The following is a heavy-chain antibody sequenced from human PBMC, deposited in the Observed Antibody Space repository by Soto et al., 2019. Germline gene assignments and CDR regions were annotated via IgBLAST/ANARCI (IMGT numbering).Heavy chain of an antibody. CDR1: GDSISSADYY. Sequence: LSLTCTVSGDSISSADYYWSWVRHTPGKCLEWIGHIFYSGTTYYNPSLKSRLTISVDTSKNHFSLRLTSATAADTAVYYCARDLWVEPELYYYGMDVWGQGTTVTVSS. V-gene: IGHV4-30-4*01. J-gene: IGHJ6*02. D-gene: IGHD1-1*01. CDR3: ARDLWVEPELYYYGMDV. CDR2: IFYSGTT.